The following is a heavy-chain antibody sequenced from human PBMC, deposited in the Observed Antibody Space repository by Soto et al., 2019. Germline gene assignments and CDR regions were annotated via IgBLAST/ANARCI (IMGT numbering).Heavy chain of an antibody. CDR3: ARVFTYYYDSSGYYFNY. CDR2: ITSSSSSI. D-gene: IGHD3-22*01. V-gene: IGHV3-21*01. J-gene: IGHJ4*02. Sequence: PGGSLRLSCAASGFTFSSYSMNWVRQAPGKGLEWVSSITSSSSSIYYADSVKGRFTISRDNAKNSLYLQMNSLRAEDTTVYYCARVFTYYYDSSGYYFNYWGRGTLVTVSS. CDR1: GFTFSSYS.